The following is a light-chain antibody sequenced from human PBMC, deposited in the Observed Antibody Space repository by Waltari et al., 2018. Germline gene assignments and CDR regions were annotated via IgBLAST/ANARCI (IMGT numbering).Light chain of an antibody. J-gene: IGLJ3*02. CDR1: TSNIATNT. CDR2: SNI. V-gene: IGLV1-44*01. Sequence: QSVLTQPPSASGTPGQRVTISCSGGTSNIATNTVNWYQHLPGTAPTLPIYSNIQRHSGVPDRFSGSQSGTSASLASSGLQSEDEGDYYCSAWDDALNGYLFGGGTKLTVL. CDR3: SAWDDALNGYL.